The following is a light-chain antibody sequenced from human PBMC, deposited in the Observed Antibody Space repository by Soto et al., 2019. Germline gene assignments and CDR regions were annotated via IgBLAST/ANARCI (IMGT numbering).Light chain of an antibody. CDR2: DNN. CDR1: SSNIGNNY. CDR3: ATWASSLSAWL. V-gene: IGLV1-51*01. Sequence: QSVLTQPPSLSAAPGQTVTISCSGGSSNIGNNYVSWYQQVAGTTPKLLIFDNNKRPSGIPDRFSGSKSGTSATLGIAGLQTGDAADYYCATWASSLSAWLFGGGTQLTVL. J-gene: IGLJ7*01.